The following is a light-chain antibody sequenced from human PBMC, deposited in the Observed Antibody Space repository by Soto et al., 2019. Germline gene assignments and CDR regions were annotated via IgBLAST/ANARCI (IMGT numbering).Light chain of an antibody. J-gene: IGLJ2*01. V-gene: IGLV2-14*01. CDR3: SSYTSSSTYVV. CDR2: DVS. Sequence: QSALTQPASVSRSPGQSITISCTGTSSDVGGYNYVSWYQQHPGKAPKLMIYDVSNRPSGVSNRFSGSKSGNTASLTISGLQAEDEADYYCSSYTSSSTYVVFGGGTKLTV. CDR1: SSDVGGYNY.